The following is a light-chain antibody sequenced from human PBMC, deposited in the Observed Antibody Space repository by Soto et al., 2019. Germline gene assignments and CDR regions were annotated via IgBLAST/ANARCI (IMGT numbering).Light chain of an antibody. CDR2: AAS. Sequence: DIQMTQSPSTLSASVGDRVTITCRASQSIGRWLAWYQQKPGKAPNLLIYAASSLQSGVPSRFSGSGSGSEFTLTISSLQPDDFATYYCQQYNSYSSFGQGTKVDI. CDR1: QSIGRW. J-gene: IGKJ1*01. V-gene: IGKV1-5*01. CDR3: QQYNSYSS.